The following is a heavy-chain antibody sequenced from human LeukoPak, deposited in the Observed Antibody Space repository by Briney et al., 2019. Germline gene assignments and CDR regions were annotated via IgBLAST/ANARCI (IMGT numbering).Heavy chain of an antibody. CDR3: ASPHSYGSGSYDY. J-gene: IGHJ4*02. V-gene: IGHV1-2*02. CDR1: GYTFIDYY. CDR2: INPNSGGT. D-gene: IGHD3-10*01. Sequence: ASVKVSCKTSGYTFIDYYVHWVRQAPGQGLEWTGWINPNSGGTNYAQKFQGRVTVTRDTSISTAYMELSRLRSDDTAVYYCASPHSYGSGSYDYWGQGTLVTVSS.